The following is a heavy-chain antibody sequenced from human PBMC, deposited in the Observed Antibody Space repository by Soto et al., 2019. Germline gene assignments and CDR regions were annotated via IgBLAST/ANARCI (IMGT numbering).Heavy chain of an antibody. CDR3: VRGASLNFDY. CDR1: GFTFDDYG. Sequence: XXSLRLSFAASGFTFDDYGMGWARQAPGKGLEWVSGVNWNGGSTGYADSVKGRFTISRDNAKNSLYLQMNSLRAEDTAFYYCVRGASLNFDYWGQGTLVTVSS. V-gene: IGHV3-20*03. D-gene: IGHD1-26*01. CDR2: VNWNGGST. J-gene: IGHJ4*02.